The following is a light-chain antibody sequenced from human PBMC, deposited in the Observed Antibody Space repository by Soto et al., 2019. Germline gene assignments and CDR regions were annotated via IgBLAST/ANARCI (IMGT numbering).Light chain of an antibody. V-gene: IGLV2-14*01. CDR1: GRDVGGYNY. CDR3: SSYTINRTYV. Sequence: QSALTRPASGSGPPGQSITISGTGTGRDVGGYNYVSWYQQNPGKAPKLMIYEVSNRPSGVSNRFSGSKSGNMASLTISGLQAEDEADYYCSSYTINRTYVFGTGTKVTVL. J-gene: IGLJ1*01. CDR2: EVS.